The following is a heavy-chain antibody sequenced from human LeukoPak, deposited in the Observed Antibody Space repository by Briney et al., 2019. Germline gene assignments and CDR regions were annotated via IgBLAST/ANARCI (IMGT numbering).Heavy chain of an antibody. J-gene: IGHJ4*02. D-gene: IGHD3-3*01. V-gene: IGHV5-51*01. CDR2: IYPGDSDT. CDR1: GYSFTSYW. Sequence: GESLQISCKGSGYSFTSYWIGWVRQMPGKGLEWMGIIYPGDSDTRYSPSFQGQVTISADKSISTAYLQWSSLKASDTAMYYCARLPYYDFWSGYPYFDYWGQGTLVTVSS. CDR3: ARLPYYDFWSGYPYFDY.